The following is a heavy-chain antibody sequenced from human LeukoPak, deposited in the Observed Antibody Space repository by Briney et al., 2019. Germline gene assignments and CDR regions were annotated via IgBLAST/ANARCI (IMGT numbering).Heavy chain of an antibody. Sequence: GGSLRLSCVASGFTFSNYWMHWVRQPPGKGLVWVSRIYVDGRTTNYADSVKGRFTISRDNSKNTLFLQMSSLRAEDTAVYYCVKDLNGTWSFDYWGQGTLVTVSS. D-gene: IGHD2-8*01. V-gene: IGHV3-74*01. CDR1: GFTFSNYW. CDR2: IYVDGRTT. J-gene: IGHJ4*02. CDR3: VKDLNGTWSFDY.